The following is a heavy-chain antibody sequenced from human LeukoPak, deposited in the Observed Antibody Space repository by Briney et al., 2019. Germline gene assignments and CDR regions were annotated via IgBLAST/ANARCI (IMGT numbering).Heavy chain of an antibody. CDR3: AGRLAVAGQPLCMDV. J-gene: IGHJ6*02. Sequence: GGSLRLSCAASGFTFSSYEMNWVRQAPGKGLEWVSSISSSSSYIYYADSVKGRFTISRDNAKNSLYLQMNSLRAEDTAVYYCAGRLAVAGQPLCMDVWGQGTTVTVSS. CDR1: GFTFSSYE. V-gene: IGHV3-21*01. D-gene: IGHD6-19*01. CDR2: ISSSSSYI.